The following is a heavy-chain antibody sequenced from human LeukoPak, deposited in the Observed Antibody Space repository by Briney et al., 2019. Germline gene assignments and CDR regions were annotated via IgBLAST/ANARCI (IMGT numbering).Heavy chain of an antibody. Sequence: SETLSLTCTVSGGSSSSFYWSWLRQPPGKGLECIGYIEYTGSTNYNPSLKSRVTISVDTSKNQFSLKLSSVTAADTAVYYCAREVGDGQYHFDYWGQGTLVTVSS. V-gene: IGHV4-59*01. J-gene: IGHJ4*02. CDR2: IEYTGST. CDR1: GGSSSSFY. D-gene: IGHD5-24*01. CDR3: AREVGDGQYHFDY.